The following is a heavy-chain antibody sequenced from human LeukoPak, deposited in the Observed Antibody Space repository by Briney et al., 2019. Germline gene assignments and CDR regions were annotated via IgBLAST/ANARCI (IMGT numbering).Heavy chain of an antibody. CDR1: GGSISSSSYY. Sequence: PSETLSLTCTVSGGSISSSSYYWVWIRQPPGKGLEWIGSIYYSGSTYYNPSLKSRVTISVDTSKNQFSLKLSSVTAADTAVYYCARELLCDYVWGSYRYTNAHYYGMDVWGQGTTVTVSS. D-gene: IGHD3-16*02. CDR3: ARELLCDYVWGSYRYTNAHYYGMDV. CDR2: IYYSGST. V-gene: IGHV4-39*01. J-gene: IGHJ6*02.